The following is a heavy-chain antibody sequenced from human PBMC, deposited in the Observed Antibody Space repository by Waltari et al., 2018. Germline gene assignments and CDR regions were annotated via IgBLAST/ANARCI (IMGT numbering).Heavy chain of an antibody. CDR2: ISGSGGST. J-gene: IGHJ4*02. D-gene: IGHD4-17*01. CDR3: ASSLYGDYTQIWGRVFDY. V-gene: IGHV3-23*01. Sequence: VQLLESGGGLVQSGGSLSLSCAASGFTFRRSAMNWVRQAPGKGVEWVSVISGSGGSTDYADSVKGRFTISRDNSKNTLYLQMNNLRVEDTAVYYCASSLYGDYTQIWGRVFDYWGQGTLVTVSS. CDR1: GFTFRRSA.